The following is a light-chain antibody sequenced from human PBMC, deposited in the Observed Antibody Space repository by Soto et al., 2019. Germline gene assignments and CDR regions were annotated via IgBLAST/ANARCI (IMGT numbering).Light chain of an antibody. CDR3: QAWDSSTAHVV. J-gene: IGLJ2*01. CDR2: QDI. Sequence: SYELTQPPSVSVPPGQTASITCSGDKLGDTYACWYQQKPGQSPVLVIYQDIKRPSGIPERFSGSNSGNTATLTISGTQAMDEADYYCQAWDSSTAHVVFGGGTKLTVL. CDR1: KLGDTY. V-gene: IGLV3-1*01.